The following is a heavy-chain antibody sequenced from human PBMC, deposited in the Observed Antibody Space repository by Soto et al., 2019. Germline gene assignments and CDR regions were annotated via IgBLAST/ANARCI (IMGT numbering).Heavy chain of an antibody. CDR1: GFSLSTSGVG. Sequence: SGPTLVNPTQTLTLTCTFSGFSLSTSGVGVGWIRQPPGKALEWLALIYWDDDKRYSPSPKSRLTITKDTSKNQVVLTMTNMDPVYTAAYDGAHSTLSPFDPWGQGTLVPVSP. J-gene: IGHJ5*02. CDR2: IYWDDDK. V-gene: IGHV2-5*02. CDR3: AHSTLSPFDP.